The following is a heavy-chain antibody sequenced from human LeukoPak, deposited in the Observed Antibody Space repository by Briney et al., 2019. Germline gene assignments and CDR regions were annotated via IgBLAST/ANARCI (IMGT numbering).Heavy chain of an antibody. CDR2: ISWNSGSI. D-gene: IGHD6-19*01. CDR3: ARFDSGWQALNY. CDR1: GFTFDDYA. V-gene: IGHV3-9*01. Sequence: GGSLRLSCAASGFTFDDYAMHWVRQAPGKGLEWVSGISWNSGSIGYADSVKGRFTISRDNAYSSLYLQMNSLSTEDTALYYCARFDSGWQALNYWGQGTLVTVSS. J-gene: IGHJ4*02.